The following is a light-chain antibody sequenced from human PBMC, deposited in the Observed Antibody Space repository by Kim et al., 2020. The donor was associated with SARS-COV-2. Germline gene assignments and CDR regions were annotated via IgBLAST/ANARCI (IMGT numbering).Light chain of an antibody. J-gene: IGLJ2*01. V-gene: IGLV4-69*01. Sequence: SVKLTCTLSSGHSSYAIAWHQQQPEKGPRYLMKLNSDGSHSKGDGIPDRFSSSSSGAERYLTISSLQSEDEADYYCQTWGTGIQGVFGGGTQLTVL. CDR3: QTWGTGIQGV. CDR1: SGHSSYA. CDR2: LNSDGSH.